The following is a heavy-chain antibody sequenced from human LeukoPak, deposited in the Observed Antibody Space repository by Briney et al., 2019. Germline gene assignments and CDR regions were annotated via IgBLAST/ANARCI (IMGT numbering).Heavy chain of an antibody. CDR1: GFTFNTYA. D-gene: IGHD6-13*01. J-gene: IGHJ4*02. Sequence: GGSLRLSCAGSGFTFNTYAVNWVRQAPGKGLEWVSAISGSGGSTYYADSVKGRFTISRVNSKNTLYLQMNSLRAEDTAVYYCAKAPVIAAAAQFDYWGQGTLVTVSS. V-gene: IGHV3-23*01. CDR3: AKAPVIAAAAQFDY. CDR2: ISGSGGST.